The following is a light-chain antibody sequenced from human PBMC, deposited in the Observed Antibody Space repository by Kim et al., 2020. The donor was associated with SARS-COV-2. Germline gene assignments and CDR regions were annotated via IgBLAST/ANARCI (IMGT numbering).Light chain of an antibody. Sequence: GHSGTISCSGCSSTIGSNTVNWDQQLPGTAPKLLIYSNHQRPSGVPDRFSGSKSGTSASLAISGLQSEDEADYYCAAWDDSLNGWVFGGGTQLTVL. CDR1: SSTIGSNT. CDR2: SNH. V-gene: IGLV1-44*01. CDR3: AAWDDSLNGWV. J-gene: IGLJ3*02.